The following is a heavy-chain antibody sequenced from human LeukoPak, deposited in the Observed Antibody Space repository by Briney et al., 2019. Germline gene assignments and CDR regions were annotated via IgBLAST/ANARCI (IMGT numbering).Heavy chain of an antibody. CDR2: ISDRGDST. CDR1: GFTFTNFD. D-gene: IGHD2-21*02. CDR3: AKGRWGLTINNFDL. J-gene: IGHJ3*01. V-gene: IGHV3-23*01. Sequence: GGSLRLSCAASGFTFTNFDMVWVRQAPGKGLEWVSVISDRGDSTYYADSVKGRFTISRDSSKNTLYLQMNSLGGEDTALYYCAKGRWGLTINNFDLWGQGTMVTVSS.